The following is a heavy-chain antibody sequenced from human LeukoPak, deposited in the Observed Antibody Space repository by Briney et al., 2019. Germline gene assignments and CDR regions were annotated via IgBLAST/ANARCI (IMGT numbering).Heavy chain of an antibody. CDR3: ARPLGITMFRGGDDAFDI. CDR1: GFTFSNYW. D-gene: IGHD3-10*01. CDR2: IKNDGSRT. Sequence: GGSLRLSCAASGFTFSNYWMHWVRQAPGKGLEWVSRIKNDGSRTSYADSVKGRFTISRDNAKSTLYLQMNSLRAEDTAVYYCARPLGITMFRGGDDAFDICGQGTMVTVSS. J-gene: IGHJ3*02. V-gene: IGHV3-74*01.